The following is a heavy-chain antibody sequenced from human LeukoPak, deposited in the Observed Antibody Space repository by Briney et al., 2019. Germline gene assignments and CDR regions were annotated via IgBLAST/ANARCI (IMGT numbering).Heavy chain of an antibody. CDR2: IIPIFGTA. CDR1: GNSISNYA. J-gene: IGHJ6*02. CDR3: TTRACPAGGCPSSSYYYYGLHF. D-gene: IGHD3-16*01. V-gene: IGHV1-69*13. Sequence: SVKVSCKASGNSISNYAVSWVRQAPGQGFEWMGGIIPIFGTADYAQKFQGRVTITADQSTSTTYMALSSLKSEDTATYYCTTRACPAGGCPSSSYYYYGLHFWGQGTTVPVSS.